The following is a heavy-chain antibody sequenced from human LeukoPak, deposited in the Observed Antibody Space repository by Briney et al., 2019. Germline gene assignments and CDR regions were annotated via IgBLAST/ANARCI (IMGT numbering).Heavy chain of an antibody. CDR1: GFTFSTYS. Sequence: GGSLRLSCAASGFTFSTYSMNWVRQAPGKGLEWVSSISSSGSYIYYADSVKGRFTISRDNAKNSLYLQMNSLRAEDTAVYYCANGAFRLYYIDVWGKGTTVTVSS. V-gene: IGHV3-21*01. CDR3: ANGAFRLYYIDV. CDR2: ISSSGSYI. J-gene: IGHJ6*03. D-gene: IGHD2-8*01.